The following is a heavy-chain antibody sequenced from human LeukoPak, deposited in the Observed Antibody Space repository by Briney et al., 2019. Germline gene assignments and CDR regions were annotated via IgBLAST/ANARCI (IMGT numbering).Heavy chain of an antibody. CDR1: GFSLGTYY. J-gene: IGHJ4*02. V-gene: IGHV3-7*01. CDR3: ARDPRGSEYSHFDS. D-gene: IGHD3-10*01. CDR2: IKQDGSEK. Sequence: GGSLRLSCAASGFSLGTYYMSWVRQAPGKGLEWVANIKQDGSEKHCVDSVKGRFTISRDNSKNSLYLQMSSLRAEDTAVYYCARDPRGSEYSHFDSWGQGTLVTVSS.